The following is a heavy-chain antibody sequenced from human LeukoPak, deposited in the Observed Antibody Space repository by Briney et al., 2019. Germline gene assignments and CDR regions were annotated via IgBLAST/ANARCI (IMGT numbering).Heavy chain of an antibody. CDR3: AKALAVYCDSTSCQHYFDY. CDR2: ISHDRSNN. J-gene: IGHJ4*02. D-gene: IGHD2-2*01. Sequence: PGRSLRLSCAASGFTFSNYAMHWARQAPGKGLEWVAFISHDRSNNCHADSVKGRFTISRDNSKNTLYLQMNSLTDEDTAVYYCAKALAVYCDSTSCQHYFDYWGQGTLVTVPS. CDR1: GFTFSNYA. V-gene: IGHV3-30-3*01.